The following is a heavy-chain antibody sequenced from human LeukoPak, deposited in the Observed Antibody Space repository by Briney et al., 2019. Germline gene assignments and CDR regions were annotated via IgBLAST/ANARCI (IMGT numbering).Heavy chain of an antibody. J-gene: IGHJ3*02. V-gene: IGHV1-69*05. CDR1: GGTFSSYA. CDR2: IIPIFGTA. Sequence: SVKVSCKASGGTFSSYAISWVRQAPGQGLEGMGGIIPIFGTANYAQKFQGRVTMTTATSTNTAYMELRSLRSDDTAVYYCARGLTHRMYYSEGGDAFDIWGQGTMVTVSS. D-gene: IGHD3-22*01. CDR3: ARGLTHRMYYSEGGDAFDI.